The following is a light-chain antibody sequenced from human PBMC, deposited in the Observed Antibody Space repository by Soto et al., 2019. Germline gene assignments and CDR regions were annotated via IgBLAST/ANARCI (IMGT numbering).Light chain of an antibody. CDR1: QSVSSN. J-gene: IGKJ4*02. V-gene: IGKV3-15*01. CDR3: QQYNKWPLT. CDR2: HAS. Sequence: EIVMTQSPATLSVSPGERATLSCRASQSVSSNFAWYHQKPGQAPRLLIYHASTRATGIPAGFSGSGSGTEFTLTISILQSEDFAVYYCQQYNKWPLTFGGGTKVEIK.